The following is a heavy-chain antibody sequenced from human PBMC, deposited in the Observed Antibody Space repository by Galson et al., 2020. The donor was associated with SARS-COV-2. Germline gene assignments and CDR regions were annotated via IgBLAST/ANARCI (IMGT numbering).Heavy chain of an antibody. CDR1: GFTFSSFE. V-gene: IGHV3-48*03. CDR3: ARDLAGNWNDR. D-gene: IGHD1-1*01. CDR2: ISNSGDTR. Sequence: GGSLRLSCEASGFTFSSFEMNWVRQAPGKGLEWISYISNSGDTRYYADSVEGRFTISRDNAKSSLYLQMNGLRAEDTAVYYCARDLAGNWNDRWGQGTLVTVSS. J-gene: IGHJ4*02.